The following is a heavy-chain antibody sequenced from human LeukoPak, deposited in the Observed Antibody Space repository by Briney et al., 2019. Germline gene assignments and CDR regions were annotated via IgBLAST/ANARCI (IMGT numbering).Heavy chain of an antibody. CDR2: ISYDGSNK. J-gene: IGHJ5*02. Sequence: PGGSLRLSCAASGFTFSSYAIHWVRQAPGKGLEWVAVISYDGSNKYYADSVKGRFTNSRDNSKNTLYLQMNSLRAEDTAVYYCARATQQLAMYTWFDPWGQGTLVTVSS. V-gene: IGHV3-30-3*01. D-gene: IGHD6-13*01. CDR3: ARATQQLAMYTWFDP. CDR1: GFTFSSYA.